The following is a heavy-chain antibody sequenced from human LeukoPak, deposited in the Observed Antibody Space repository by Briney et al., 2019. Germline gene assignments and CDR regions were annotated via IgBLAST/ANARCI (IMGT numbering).Heavy chain of an antibody. J-gene: IGHJ6*03. CDR3: ARNGPRGYYYMDV. CDR1: GGSISSYY. Sequence: PSETLSLTCTVSGGSISSYYWSWIRQPPGKGLVWIGDIYYSGSNNYNPSRKSRVTISVDTSKNQFSMKLSSVTAADTAVYYCARNGPRGYYYMDVWGKGTTVTVSS. V-gene: IGHV4-59*01. D-gene: IGHD2-8*01. CDR2: IYYSGSN.